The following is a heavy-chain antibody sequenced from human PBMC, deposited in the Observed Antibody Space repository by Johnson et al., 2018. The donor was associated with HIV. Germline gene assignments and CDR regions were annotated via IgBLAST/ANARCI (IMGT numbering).Heavy chain of an antibody. J-gene: IGHJ3*02. CDR1: GFKFSSYA. Sequence: MQLVESGGGVVQPGRSLRLSCSASGFKFSSYAMSWVRQAAGKGLEWVSGISGSGDSIGYADSVKGRFTISRDNSKNTMYLQMNSLTGEDTAVYYCAKDRHYTTFNAFDIWGQGTTVTVSS. CDR3: AKDRHYTTFNAFDI. V-gene: IGHV3-23*04. D-gene: IGHD4-11*01. CDR2: ISGSGDSI.